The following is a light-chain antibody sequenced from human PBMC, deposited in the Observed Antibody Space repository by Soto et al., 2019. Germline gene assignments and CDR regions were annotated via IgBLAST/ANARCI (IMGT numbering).Light chain of an antibody. Sequence: EIVLTQSPATLSLSPGERATLSCRASQSISSHLVWYQQKPGQAPRLLMYDASNRATGIPARFSGSGSGTDFTLTISSLEPEDCAVDYCQQRPNWPLTFGGGTKVEIK. CDR1: QSISSH. V-gene: IGKV3-11*01. CDR3: QQRPNWPLT. J-gene: IGKJ4*01. CDR2: DAS.